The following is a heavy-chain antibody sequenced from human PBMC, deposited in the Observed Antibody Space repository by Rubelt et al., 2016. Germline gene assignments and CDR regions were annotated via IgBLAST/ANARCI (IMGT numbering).Heavy chain of an antibody. V-gene: IGHV3-15*07. Sequence: EVQLVESGGGLVKPGGSLRLSCAASGFTFSNAWLNCVRQAPGEGLEWVGLIKSKPDGGTTDYAAPVKGRFTISRDDSKNTLYLQMNSLKTEDTAVYYCTTDTAMDNDFDYWGQGTLVTVSS. CDR2: IKSKPDGGTT. D-gene: IGHD5-18*01. J-gene: IGHJ4*02. CDR3: TTDTAMDNDFDY. CDR1: GFTFSNAW.